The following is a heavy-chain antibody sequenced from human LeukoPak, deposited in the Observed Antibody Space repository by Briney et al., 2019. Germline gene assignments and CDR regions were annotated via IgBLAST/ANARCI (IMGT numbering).Heavy chain of an antibody. D-gene: IGHD2/OR15-2a*01. J-gene: IGHJ6*02. CDR1: GFTFSSYA. CDR3: ARVGTTSNFYYYHGMDL. V-gene: IGHV3-30-3*01. CDR2: ISYNGGNK. Sequence: GGSLRLSCAPSGFTFSSYAMHWVRQAPGKGLEWVAVISYNGGNKFYADSVKGRFTISRDNAKNTLYLQMNSLRAEDTAVYYCARVGTTSNFYYYHGMDLWRQGTTITVSS.